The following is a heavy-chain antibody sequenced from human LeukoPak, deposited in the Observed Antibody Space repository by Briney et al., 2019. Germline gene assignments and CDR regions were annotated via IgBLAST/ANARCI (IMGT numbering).Heavy chain of an antibody. D-gene: IGHD3-3*01. CDR2: IYYSGST. V-gene: IGHV4-30-4*08. Sequence: SQTLSLTCTVSGGSISSGDYYWRWSRQPPGKGLEWIGYIYYSGSTYYNPSLKSRVTISVDTSKNQFSLKLSSVTAADTAVYYCARGWHLEWSHFDYWGQGTLVTVSS. J-gene: IGHJ4*02. CDR1: GGSISSGDYY. CDR3: ARGWHLEWSHFDY.